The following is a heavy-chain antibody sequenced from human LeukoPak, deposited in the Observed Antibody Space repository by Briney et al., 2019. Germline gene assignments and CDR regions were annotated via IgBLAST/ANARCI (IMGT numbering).Heavy chain of an antibody. D-gene: IGHD2-8*02. V-gene: IGHV3-30*03. J-gene: IGHJ4*02. CDR1: GFTFSSYG. CDR2: ISYDGSNK. Sequence: GGSLRLSCAASGFTFSSYGMHWVRQAPGKGLEWVAVISYDGSNKYYADSVKGRFTISRDNSKNTLYLQMTSLRAEDTAVYYCARDEVVYTGYFDYWGQGTLVTVSS. CDR3: ARDEVVYTGYFDY.